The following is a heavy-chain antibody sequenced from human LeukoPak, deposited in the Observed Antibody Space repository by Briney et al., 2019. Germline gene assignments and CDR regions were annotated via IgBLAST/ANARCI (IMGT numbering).Heavy chain of an antibody. CDR3: ARAGGLGYYYYYYVDV. J-gene: IGHJ6*03. CDR2: IYYSGST. CDR1: GGSISSYY. V-gene: IGHV4-59*01. Sequence: SETLSLTCTVSGGSISSYYWSWIRQPPGKGLEWIGYIYYSGSTNYNPSLKSRVTISVDTSKNQFSLKLSSVTAADTAVYYCARAGGLGYYYYYYVDVWGKGTTVTVSS. D-gene: IGHD3-16*01.